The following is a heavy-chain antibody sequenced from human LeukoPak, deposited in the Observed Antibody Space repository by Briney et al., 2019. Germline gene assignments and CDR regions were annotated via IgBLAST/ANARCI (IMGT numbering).Heavy chain of an antibody. CDR3: ARATRNSSSWYSYYYYYMDV. D-gene: IGHD6-13*01. J-gene: IGHJ6*03. CDR2: INPNSGGT. CDR1: GYTFTGYY. Sequence: ASVKVSCKASGYTFTGYYMHWVRQAPGQGLEWMGSINPNSGGTNYAQKFQGRVTMTRDTSISTAYMELSRLRSDDTVVYYCARATRNSSSWYSYYYYYMDVWGKGTTVTVSS. V-gene: IGHV1-2*02.